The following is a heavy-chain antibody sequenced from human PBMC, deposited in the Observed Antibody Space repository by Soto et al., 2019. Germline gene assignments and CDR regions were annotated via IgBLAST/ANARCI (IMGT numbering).Heavy chain of an antibody. D-gene: IGHD5-18*01. Sequence: ASVKVSCKASGYTFTGYYMHWVRQAPGQGLEWMGWINPNSGGTNYAQKFQGWVTMTRDTSISTAYMELSRLRSDETAVYYCARESEYSYGSPTFDPWGQGTLVTVSS. CDR3: ARESEYSYGSPTFDP. J-gene: IGHJ5*02. CDR2: INPNSGGT. CDR1: GYTFTGYY. V-gene: IGHV1-2*04.